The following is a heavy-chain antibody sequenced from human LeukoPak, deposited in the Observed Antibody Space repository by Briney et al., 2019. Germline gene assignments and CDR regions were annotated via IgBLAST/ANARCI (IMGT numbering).Heavy chain of an antibody. CDR3: ARQVGQQLPLGYYYYYMDV. J-gene: IGHJ6*03. Sequence: GESLKISCKGSGYSFTSYWIGWVRQMPGKGLEWMGIIYPGDSDTRYSPSFQGQVTISADKSISTAYLQWSSLKASDTAMYYCARQVGQQLPLGYYYYYMDVWGKGTTVTISS. CDR2: IYPGDSDT. CDR1: GYSFTSYW. V-gene: IGHV5-51*01. D-gene: IGHD6-13*01.